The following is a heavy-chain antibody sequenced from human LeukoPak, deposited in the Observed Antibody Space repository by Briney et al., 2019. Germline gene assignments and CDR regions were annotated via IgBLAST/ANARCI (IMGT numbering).Heavy chain of an antibody. D-gene: IGHD5-18*01. CDR1: GFTFSNYA. CDR3: ARHRGYTYGEN. Sequence: GGSLRLSCAGSGFTFSNYAMSWVRQAPGKGLEWVSSITGSGDSTYYADSVKGRFTISRDNSKSALYLQMNSLRAEDTAVYYCARHRGYTYGENWGQGTLVTVSS. CDR2: ITGSGDST. J-gene: IGHJ4*02. V-gene: IGHV3-23*01.